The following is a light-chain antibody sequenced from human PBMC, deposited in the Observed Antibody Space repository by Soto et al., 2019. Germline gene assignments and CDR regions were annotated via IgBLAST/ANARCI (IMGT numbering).Light chain of an antibody. V-gene: IGKV2-28*01. CDR3: MQALQTPYT. CDR1: QSLLHSNGYNY. CDR2: LGS. Sequence: DLVMTQSPLSLPVTPGEPASISCRSSQSLLHSNGYNYLDWYLQKPGQSPQLLIYLGSNRASGVPDRFSDSGSGTDFTLTISRVEAEDVGVYYCMQALQTPYTFGQGTKLEIK. J-gene: IGKJ2*01.